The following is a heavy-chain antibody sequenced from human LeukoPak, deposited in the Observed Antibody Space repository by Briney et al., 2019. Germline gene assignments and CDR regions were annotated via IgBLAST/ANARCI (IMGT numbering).Heavy chain of an antibody. J-gene: IGHJ6*04. CDR1: GGTFISYA. D-gene: IGHD3-16*02. CDR3: ARAIVEPYTGYYGMDV. Sequence: SVKVSCKASGGTFISYAISWVRQAPGQGREWMGGIIPIFGTANYAQKFQGRVTITADKSTSTAYMELSSLRSEDTAVYYCARAIVEPYTGYYGMDVWGKGTTVTVSS. CDR2: IIPIFGTA. V-gene: IGHV1-69*06.